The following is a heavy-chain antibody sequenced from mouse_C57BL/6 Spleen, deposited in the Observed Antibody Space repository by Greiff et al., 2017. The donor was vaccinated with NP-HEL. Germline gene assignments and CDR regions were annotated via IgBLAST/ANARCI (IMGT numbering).Heavy chain of an antibody. D-gene: IGHD1-1*01. Sequence: QVQLQQSGAELVRPGTSVKVSCKASGYAFTNYLIEWVKQRPGQGLEWIGVINPGSGGTNYNEKFKGKATLTADKSSSTAYMQLSSLTSEDSAVYFCARSLLLRYSTDYWGQGTTLTVSS. J-gene: IGHJ2*01. V-gene: IGHV1-54*01. CDR3: ARSLLLRYSTDY. CDR1: GYAFTNYL. CDR2: INPGSGGT.